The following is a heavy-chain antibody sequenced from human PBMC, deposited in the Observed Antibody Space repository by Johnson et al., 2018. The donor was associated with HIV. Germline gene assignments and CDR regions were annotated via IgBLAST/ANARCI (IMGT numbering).Heavy chain of an antibody. CDR1: GFSFDDYG. D-gene: IGHD3-10*01. CDR2: ISSSGSSI. Sequence: VQLVESGGGVVRPGGSLRLSCAASGFSFDDYGMSWVRQAPGKGLEWVSYISSSGSSIYYADSVNGRFTISSDNSKNTVYLQMNSLSADDTAVYYCARAPEVRGIDAFDIWGQGTMVTVSS. J-gene: IGHJ3*02. CDR3: ARAPEVRGIDAFDI. V-gene: IGHV3-48*01.